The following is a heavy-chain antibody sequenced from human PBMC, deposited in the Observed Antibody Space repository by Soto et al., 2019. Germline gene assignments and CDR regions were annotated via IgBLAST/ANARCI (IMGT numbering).Heavy chain of an antibody. V-gene: IGHV1-2*04. CDR1: GYTFTGYY. D-gene: IGHD2-15*01. CDR3: ARGTLPYCSGGSCYPIFDY. Sequence: QVPLVQSGAEVKKPGASVKVSCKASGYTFTGYYMHWVRQAPGQGLEWMGWINPNSGGTNYAQKFQGWVTMTRDTSISTAYMELSRLRSDDTAVYYCARGTLPYCSGGSCYPIFDYWGQGTLVTVSS. J-gene: IGHJ4*02. CDR2: INPNSGGT.